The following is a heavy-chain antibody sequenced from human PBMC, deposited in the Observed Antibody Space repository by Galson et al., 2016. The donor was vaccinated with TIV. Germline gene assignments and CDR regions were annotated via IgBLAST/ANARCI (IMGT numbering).Heavy chain of an antibody. J-gene: IGHJ5*02. CDR1: GYSFTSYY. D-gene: IGHD5/OR15-5a*01. V-gene: IGHV5-10-1*01. Sequence: QSGAEVKKPGESLRISCKGSGYSFTSYYIIWVRQMPGKGLEWMGRIDPRDSYINYSPSFQGHVTISSDKSTSTAYLQWNSLKDSDSAIYYCARGVSTGSGWLDPWGQGTPVTVSS. CDR3: ARGVSTGSGWLDP. CDR2: IDPRDSYI.